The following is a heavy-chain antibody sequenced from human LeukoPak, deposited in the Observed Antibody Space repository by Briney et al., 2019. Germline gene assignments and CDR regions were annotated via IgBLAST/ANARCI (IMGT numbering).Heavy chain of an antibody. J-gene: IGHJ4*02. CDR3: ALGGTDYYDSSGLLGY. Sequence: SSQTLSLTCTVSGGSISSGVYYWSWIRQHPGKGLEWIGYIYYSGSTYYNPSLKSRVTISVDASKNQFSLKLSSVTAADTAVYYCALGGTDYYDSSGLLGYWGQGTLVTVSS. D-gene: IGHD3-22*01. V-gene: IGHV4-31*03. CDR2: IYYSGST. CDR1: GGSISSGVYY.